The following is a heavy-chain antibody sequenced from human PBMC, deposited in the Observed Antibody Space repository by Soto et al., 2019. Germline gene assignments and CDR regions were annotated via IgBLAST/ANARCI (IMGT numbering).Heavy chain of an antibody. J-gene: IGHJ3*02. CDR2: INPSGGST. V-gene: IGHV1-46*01. CDR3: ASLPYSSSPSDAFDI. Sequence: ASVKVSCKASGYTFTSYYMHWVRQAPGQGLEWMGIINPSGGSTSYAQKFQGRVTMTRDTSTSTVYMELSSLRSEDTAVYYCASLPYSSSPSDAFDIWGQGTMVTGSS. CDR1: GYTFTSYY. D-gene: IGHD6-13*01.